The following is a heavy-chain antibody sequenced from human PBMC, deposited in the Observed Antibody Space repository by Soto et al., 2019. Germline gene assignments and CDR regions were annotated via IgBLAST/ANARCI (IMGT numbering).Heavy chain of an antibody. CDR2: IYYSGST. CDR3: ARHAFRSYGDALDI. V-gene: IGHV4-39*01. Sequence: PSETLSLTCTVSGGSISSSSYYWGWIRQPPGKGLEWIGSIYYSGSTYYNPSLKSRVTISVDTSKNQFSLKLSSVTAADTAVYYCARHAFRSYGDALDIWGQGTMVTVSS. D-gene: IGHD5-18*01. CDR1: GGSISSSSYY. J-gene: IGHJ3*02.